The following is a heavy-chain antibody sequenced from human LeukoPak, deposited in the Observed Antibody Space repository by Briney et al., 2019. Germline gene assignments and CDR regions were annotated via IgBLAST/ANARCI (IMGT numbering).Heavy chain of an antibody. Sequence: ASVKVSCKASGYTFTSYYMHWVRQAPGQGLEWMGIINPSGGSTSYAQKFQGRVTMTRDTSTSTAYMELSSLRSEDTAVYYCARGLFCGGDCYYFGFDPWGQGTLVTVSS. V-gene: IGHV1-46*01. J-gene: IGHJ5*02. CDR3: ARGLFCGGDCYYFGFDP. CDR1: GYTFTSYY. D-gene: IGHD2-21*01. CDR2: INPSGGST.